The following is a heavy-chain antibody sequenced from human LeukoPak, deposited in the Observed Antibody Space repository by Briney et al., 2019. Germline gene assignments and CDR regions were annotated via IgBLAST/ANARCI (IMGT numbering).Heavy chain of an antibody. CDR1: GFTFSSYW. J-gene: IGHJ4*02. D-gene: IGHD6-6*01. CDR2: IQQDGSEK. V-gene: IGHV3-7*02. Sequence: HPGGSLRLSCAASGFTFSSYWMIWVRQAPGKGLEWVANIQQDGSEKYYVDSVKGRFTISRDNAKNSLFLQMNSLRDEDTAVYYCASGFSSSPYFDYWGQGTLVTVSS. CDR3: ASGFSSSPYFDY.